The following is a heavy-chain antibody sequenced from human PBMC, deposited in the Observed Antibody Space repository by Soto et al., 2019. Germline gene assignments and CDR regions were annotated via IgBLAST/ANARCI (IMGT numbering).Heavy chain of an antibody. CDR3: ARTQAVFIDY. J-gene: IGHJ4*02. Sequence: QLQLQESGPGLVKPSETLSLTCTVSGGSISSSSYYWGWIRQPPGKGLEWIGSIYYSGSTYYNPSLKSRVTISVDTSKNQFALKLSSVTAADTAVYYCARTQAVFIDYWGQGTLVTVSS. D-gene: IGHD2-15*01. V-gene: IGHV4-39*01. CDR1: GGSISSSSYY. CDR2: IYYSGST.